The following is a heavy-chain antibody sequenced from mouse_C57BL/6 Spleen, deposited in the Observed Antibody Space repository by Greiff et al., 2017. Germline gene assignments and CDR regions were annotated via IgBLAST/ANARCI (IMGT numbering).Heavy chain of an antibody. CDR2: IDPSDSYT. CDR1: GYTFTSYW. V-gene: IGHV1-50*01. J-gene: IGHJ4*01. Sequence: VKLQQPGAELVKPGASVKLSCKASGYTFTSYWMQWVKQRPGQGLEWIGEIDPSDSYTNYNQKFKGKATLTVDTSSSTAYMQLSSLTSEDSAVYYCARGTAQATGMDYWGQGTSVTVSS. CDR3: ARGTAQATGMDY. D-gene: IGHD3-2*02.